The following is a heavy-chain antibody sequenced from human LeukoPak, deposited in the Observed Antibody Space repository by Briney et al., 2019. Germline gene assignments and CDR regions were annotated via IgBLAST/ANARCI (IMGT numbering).Heavy chain of an antibody. CDR3: AREDSSGYYYSSGAFDI. Sequence: GGSLRLSCAASGFTFSTYWLSWVRQAPGKGLEWVANIKEDGSEKYYVDSLKGRFTISRDNAKNSLYLQMNSLRAEDTAVYYCAREDSSGYYYSSGAFDIWGQGTMVTVSS. V-gene: IGHV3-7*01. CDR2: IKEDGSEK. J-gene: IGHJ3*02. D-gene: IGHD3-22*01. CDR1: GFTFSTYW.